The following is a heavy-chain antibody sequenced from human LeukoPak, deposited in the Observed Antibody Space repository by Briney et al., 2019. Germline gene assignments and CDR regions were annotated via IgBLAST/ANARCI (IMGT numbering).Heavy chain of an antibody. V-gene: IGHV1-69*13. D-gene: IGHD3-16*01. Sequence: SVKVSCKASGGFLNTHAITWVRQAPGEGLEWLGGIIPVLGAAHSAQSFQGRVTITADESTSTAYMEMSSLRSEDTAVYYCAMYVWGSVRRWRNWFDPWGQGTLVTVSS. J-gene: IGHJ5*02. CDR1: GGFLNTHA. CDR2: IIPVLGAA. CDR3: AMYVWGSVRRWRNWFDP.